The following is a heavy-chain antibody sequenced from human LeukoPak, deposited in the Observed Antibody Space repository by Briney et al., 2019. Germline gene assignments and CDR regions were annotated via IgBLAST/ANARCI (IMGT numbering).Heavy chain of an antibody. CDR1: GYTFSAYY. D-gene: IGHD1-26*01. Sequence: ASVKVSCKASGYTFSAYYMHWVRQAPGQGPEWMGWINPNSGGTNYAQKFQGRVTMTRDTSISTAYMELTRLRSDDTAVYYCAREGQQVGPTPKAPYYGMDFWGKGPTVTVS. V-gene: IGHV1-2*02. CDR2: INPNSGGT. J-gene: IGHJ6*04. CDR3: AREGQQVGPTPKAPYYGMDF.